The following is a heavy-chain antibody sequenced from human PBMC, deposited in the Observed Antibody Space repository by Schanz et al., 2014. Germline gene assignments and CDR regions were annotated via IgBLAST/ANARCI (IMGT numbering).Heavy chain of an antibody. J-gene: IGHJ4*02. Sequence: QGQLVQSGAEVKKPGSSVRVSCKASGGTFSRLTFSWVRQAPGQGLEWMGKIIPVLNIATYAQRFQGRVSITADTSTNTAYMELSSLTSEDTAVHYCARGRGFYDYWGQGTLVTVSS. CDR2: IIPVLNIA. V-gene: IGHV1-69*09. CDR3: ARGRGFYDY. CDR1: GGTFSRLT. D-gene: IGHD3-10*01.